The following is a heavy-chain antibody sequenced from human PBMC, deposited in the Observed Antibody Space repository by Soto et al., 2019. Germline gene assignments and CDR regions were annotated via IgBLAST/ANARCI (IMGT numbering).Heavy chain of an antibody. CDR2: TYHRGSA. V-gene: IGHV4-31*03. J-gene: IGHJ5*02. D-gene: IGHD7-27*01. Sequence: PSQSLSLTCSLSAGSISSGDYYWSWIRQHPGKGLEWIGYTYHRGSAYYNPSLKSRLTMSVDTSKNQFSLNLTSGTAADTAVYYWASDENRGYVWLAPWSPGTLVTVSS. CDR3: ASDENRGYVWLAP. CDR1: AGSISSGDYY.